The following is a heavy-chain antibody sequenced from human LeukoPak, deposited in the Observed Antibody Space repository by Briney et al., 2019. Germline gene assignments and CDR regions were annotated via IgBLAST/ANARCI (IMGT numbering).Heavy chain of an antibody. CDR2: VNPVSGST. D-gene: IGHD1-1*01. J-gene: IGHJ4*02. V-gene: IGHV1-46*01. CDR3: ARDVFFRGYTTDY. CDR1: GYTFSSYY. Sequence: GASVKVSCKASGYTFSSYYMHWVRQAPGQGPEWMGTVNPVSGSTTYAQKFQGRVTMTRDMSTSTVYMEVSSLNSVDTAVYYCARDVFFRGYTTDYWGQGTLITVSS.